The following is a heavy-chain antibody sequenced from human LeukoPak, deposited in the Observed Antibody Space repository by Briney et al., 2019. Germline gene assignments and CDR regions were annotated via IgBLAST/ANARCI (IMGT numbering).Heavy chain of an antibody. J-gene: IGHJ4*02. CDR1: GFTFSNAW. CDR3: TTRDCSGGSCRVDY. CDR2: IKSKTDGGTT. Sequence: GGSLRLSCAASGFTFSNAWMSWVRQAPGKGLGWVGRIKSKTDGGTTDYAAPVKGRFTISRDDSKNTLYLQMNSLKTEDTAVYYCTTRDCSGGSCRVDYWGQGTLVTVSS. D-gene: IGHD2-15*01. V-gene: IGHV3-15*01.